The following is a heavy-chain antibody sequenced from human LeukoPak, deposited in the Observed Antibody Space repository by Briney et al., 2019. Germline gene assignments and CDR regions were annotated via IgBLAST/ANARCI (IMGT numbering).Heavy chain of an antibody. CDR2: INHSGST. CDR1: GGSFSGYY. D-gene: IGHD6-19*01. V-gene: IGHV4-34*01. Sequence: SETLSLTCAVYGGSFSGYYWSWIRQSPGKGLEWIGEINHSGSTNYNPSLKSRVTISVDTSKNQFSLKLSSVTAADTAVYYCARGYNGGYSSGWYSTYYYYMDVWGKGTTVTISS. CDR3: ARGYNGGYSSGWYSTYYYYMDV. J-gene: IGHJ6*03.